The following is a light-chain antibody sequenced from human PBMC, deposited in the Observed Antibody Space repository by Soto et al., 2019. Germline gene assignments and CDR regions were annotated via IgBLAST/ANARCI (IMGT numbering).Light chain of an antibody. J-gene: IGLJ1*01. CDR2: ANN. Sequence: QSVLTQPPSGSGAPGQRVTISCTGSSSIVGAAYDVHWYQQLPGAGPKLLIYANNNPPSEVSDRFSGSMSGTSASLAITGIRAEDEPASYCQSYDSSLSAYVFGPGTKATVL. V-gene: IGLV1-40*01. CDR1: SSIVGAAYD. CDR3: QSYDSSLSAYV.